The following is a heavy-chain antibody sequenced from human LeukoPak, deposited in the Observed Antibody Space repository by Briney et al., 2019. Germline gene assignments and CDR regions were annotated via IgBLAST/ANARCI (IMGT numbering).Heavy chain of an antibody. CDR3: ARELIGSGYDFFLSKYYFDY. V-gene: IGHV4-61*02. Sequence: PSETLSLTCTVSGGSISSGSYYWSWIRQPAGKGLEWIGRIYTSGSTNYNPSLKSRVTISVDTSKNQFSLKLSSVTAADTAVYYCARELIGSGYDFFLSKYYFDYWGQGTLVTVSS. CDR1: GGSISSGSYY. D-gene: IGHD5-12*01. J-gene: IGHJ4*02. CDR2: IYTSGST.